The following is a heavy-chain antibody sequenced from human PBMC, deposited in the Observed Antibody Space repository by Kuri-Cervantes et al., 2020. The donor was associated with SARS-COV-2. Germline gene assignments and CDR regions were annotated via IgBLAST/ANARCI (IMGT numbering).Heavy chain of an antibody. CDR2: INPNSGGT. CDR3: ASRSGSYWDWFDP. CDR1: GYTFTGYY. D-gene: IGHD3-10*01. J-gene: IGHJ5*02. V-gene: IGHV1-2*02. Sequence: ASVKVSCKASGYTFTGYYIHWVRQAPGQGLEWMGWINPNSGGTNYAQKFQGRVTMTRDTSISTAYMELSRLRSDDTAVYYCASRSGSYWDWFDPWGQGTLVTVSS.